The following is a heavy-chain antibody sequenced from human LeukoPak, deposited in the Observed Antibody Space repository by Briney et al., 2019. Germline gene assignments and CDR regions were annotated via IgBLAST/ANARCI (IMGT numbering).Heavy chain of an antibody. CDR1: GLTFSGYG. CDR3: ARVPLMTSGWYTPPAY. Sequence: GGSLRLSCAASGLTFSGYGVHWVRQAPGKGLEWVAVISYDGSDKYYADSVRGRFTISRDNSKNTLYLQMNSLRAEDTAVYYCARVPLMTSGWYTPPAYWGQGTLVTVSS. V-gene: IGHV3-30*03. D-gene: IGHD6-19*01. CDR2: ISYDGSDK. J-gene: IGHJ4*02.